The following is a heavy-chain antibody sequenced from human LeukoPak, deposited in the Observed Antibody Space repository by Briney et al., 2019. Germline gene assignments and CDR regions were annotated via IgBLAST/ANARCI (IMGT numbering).Heavy chain of an antibody. D-gene: IGHD3-22*01. Sequence: ASVKVSCKASGYTFTNYGISWVRQAPGQGLEWMGWISAYNGNANYAQKLQGRVTMTTDTSTSTAHMELRSLRSDDTAVYYCARDRGYDSSAYYGYWGQGTLVTVSS. CDR1: GYTFTNYG. V-gene: IGHV1-18*01. CDR3: ARDRGYDSSAYYGY. CDR2: ISAYNGNA. J-gene: IGHJ4*02.